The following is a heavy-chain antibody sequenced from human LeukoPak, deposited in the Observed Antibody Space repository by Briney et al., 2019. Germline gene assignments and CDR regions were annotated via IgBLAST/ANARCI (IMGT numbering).Heavy chain of an antibody. J-gene: IGHJ4*02. CDR1: GYTFTSYG. CDR2: ISAYNGNT. CDR3: ARGYSYGYV. V-gene: IGHV1-18*01. D-gene: IGHD5-18*01. Sequence: ASVKVSCKASGYTFTSYGISWVRQAPGQGLEWMGWISAYNGNTNYAQKPQGRVTITADESTSTAYMELSSLRSEDTAVYYCARGYSYGYVWGQGTLVTVSS.